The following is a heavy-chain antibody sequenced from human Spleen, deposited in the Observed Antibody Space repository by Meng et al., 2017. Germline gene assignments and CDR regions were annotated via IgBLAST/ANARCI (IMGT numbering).Heavy chain of an antibody. Sequence: GESLKISCAASGLTFTTYNMNWVRQAPGKGLEWVSSINSSTSYIDYADSVKGRFTIFRDNAKNSLYLQMNSLRAEDTAVYYCARDYPDIVVVPAARSHFDYWGQGTLVTVSS. CDR2: INSSTSYI. V-gene: IGHV3-21*01. CDR1: GLTFTTYN. D-gene: IGHD2-2*01. CDR3: ARDYPDIVVVPAARSHFDY. J-gene: IGHJ4*02.